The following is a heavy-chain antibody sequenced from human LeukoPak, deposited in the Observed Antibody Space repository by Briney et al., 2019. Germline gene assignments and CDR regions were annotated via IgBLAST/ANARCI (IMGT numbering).Heavy chain of an antibody. CDR3: AISRIYNVLRYFGWLLSFDY. J-gene: IGHJ4*02. V-gene: IGHV1-18*01. CDR2: ISAYNGNT. CDR1: GYTFTSYG. D-gene: IGHD3-9*01. Sequence: ASVKVSCKASGYTFTSYGISWVRQAPGQGLEWMGWISAYNGNTNYAQKLQGRVTMTTDTSTSTAYMELRSLRSDDTAVYYCAISRIYNVLRYFGWLLSFDYWGQGTLVTVSS.